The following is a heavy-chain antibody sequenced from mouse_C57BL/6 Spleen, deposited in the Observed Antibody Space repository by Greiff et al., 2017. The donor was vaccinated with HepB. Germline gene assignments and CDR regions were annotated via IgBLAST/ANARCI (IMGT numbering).Heavy chain of an antibody. D-gene: IGHD1-1*01. V-gene: IGHV1-81*01. CDR2: IYPRSGNT. Sequence: QVQLKESGAELARPGASVKLSCKASGYTFTSYGISWVKQRTGQGLEWIGEIYPRSGNTYYNEKFKGKATLTADKSSSTAYMELRSLTSEDSAVYFCARHYYGSRGGFDYWGQGTTLTVSS. CDR1: GYTFTSYG. J-gene: IGHJ2*01. CDR3: ARHYYGSRGGFDY.